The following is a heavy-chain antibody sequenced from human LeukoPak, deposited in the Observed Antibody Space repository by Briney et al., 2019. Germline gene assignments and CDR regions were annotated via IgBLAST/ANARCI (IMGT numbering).Heavy chain of an antibody. V-gene: IGHV1-2*06. CDR2: INPNSGGT. D-gene: IGHD1-26*01. CDR3: ARMSLYSGSYYVFDY. J-gene: IGHJ4*02. Sequence: ASVKVSCKASGYTFTGYYMHWVRQAPGQGLEWMGRINPNSGGTNYAQKFQGRVTMTRDTSISTAYMELSGLRSDDTAVYYCARMSLYSGSYYVFDYWGQGTLVTVSS. CDR1: GYTFTGYY.